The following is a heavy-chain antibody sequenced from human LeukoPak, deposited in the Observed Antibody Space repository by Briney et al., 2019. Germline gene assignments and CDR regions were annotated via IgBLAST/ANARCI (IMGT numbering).Heavy chain of an antibody. CDR2: IWYDGSNK. J-gene: IGHJ4*02. CDR3: ARDSDGDYYFDY. CDR1: GFTFSSYG. D-gene: IGHD4-17*01. V-gene: IGHV3-33*01. Sequence: PGGSLRLSCAASGFTFSSYGMHWVRQAPGKGLEWVAVIWYDGSNKYYADSVKGRFTISRDNSKNTLYLQMNSLRAEDTAVHYCARDSDGDYYFDYWGQGTLVTVSS.